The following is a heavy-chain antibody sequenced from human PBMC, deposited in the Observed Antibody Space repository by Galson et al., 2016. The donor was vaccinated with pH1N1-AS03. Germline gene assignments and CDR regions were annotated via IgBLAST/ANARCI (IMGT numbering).Heavy chain of an antibody. Sequence: PALVKPTQTLTLTCAFSGFSLATSGVGVGWIRQPPGKALEWLALIYWDDDKLYNPSLKSRLTVTKDTPKNLVVLTLTDMDPVDTATYLCTRSRYYNTNLYYFDYWGQGTLVTVSS. J-gene: IGHJ4*02. CDR1: GFSLATSGVG. V-gene: IGHV2-5*02. CDR3: TRSRYYNTNLYYFDY. CDR2: IYWDDDK. D-gene: IGHD2/OR15-2a*01.